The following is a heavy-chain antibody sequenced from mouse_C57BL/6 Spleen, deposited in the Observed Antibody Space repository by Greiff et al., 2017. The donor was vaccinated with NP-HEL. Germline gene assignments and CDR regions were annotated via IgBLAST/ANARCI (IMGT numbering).Heavy chain of an antibody. CDR2: FHPYNDDT. Sequence: VKLMESGAELVKPGASVKMSCKASGYTFTTYPIEWMKQNHGKSLEWIGNFHPYNDDTKYNEKFKGKATLTVEKSSSTVYLELSRLTSDDSAVYYCARRYYYGSSYSYWYFDVWGTGTTVTVSS. J-gene: IGHJ1*03. V-gene: IGHV1-47*01. CDR1: GYTFTTYP. D-gene: IGHD1-1*01. CDR3: ARRYYYGSSYSYWYFDV.